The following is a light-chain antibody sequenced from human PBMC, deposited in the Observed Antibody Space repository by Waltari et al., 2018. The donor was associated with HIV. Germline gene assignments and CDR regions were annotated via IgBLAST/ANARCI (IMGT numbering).Light chain of an antibody. CDR2: AAS. CDR3: QQSHSPPYT. CDR1: QDIGGY. V-gene: IGKV1-39*01. J-gene: IGKJ2*01. Sequence: DIQMTQSPSSLSASVGDRVIITCRTSQDIGGYLSWYQQKPGKAPRLLIYAASSFQSGVPSRFTGRGSGTDFTLTITSLQPEDFATYYCQQSHSPPYTFGQGTKVEI.